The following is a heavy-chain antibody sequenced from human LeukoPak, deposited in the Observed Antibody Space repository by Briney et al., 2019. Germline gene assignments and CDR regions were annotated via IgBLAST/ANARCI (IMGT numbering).Heavy chain of an antibody. CDR1: GFTFSSYS. Sequence: GGSLRLSCAASGFTFSSYSMNWVPQAPGKGLEWVSSISSSGSYIYYADSVKGRFTISRDNAKNTLYLQMNSLTAEDTAVYYCAKDPRELFYGGFRYYFDYWGQGTLVTVSS. CDR2: ISSSGSYI. J-gene: IGHJ4*02. D-gene: IGHD4-23*01. CDR3: AKDPRELFYGGFRYYFDY. V-gene: IGHV3-21*01.